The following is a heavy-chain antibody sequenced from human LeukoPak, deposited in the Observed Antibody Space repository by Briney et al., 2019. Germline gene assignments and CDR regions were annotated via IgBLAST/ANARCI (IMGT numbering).Heavy chain of an antibody. CDR3: ARRGSGWEFDY. CDR2: IRSNGGST. V-gene: IGHV3-64*01. J-gene: IGHJ4*02. D-gene: IGHD6-19*01. Sequence: GGSLNLSCLAPGFTFISNRMHWFGKAQGKGLEYFSGIRSNGGSTYFAKSVKGRFTISRDNSKNTLDLQMGSLRAEDMAVYYCARRGSGWEFDYWGQGTLVTVSS. CDR1: GFTFISNR.